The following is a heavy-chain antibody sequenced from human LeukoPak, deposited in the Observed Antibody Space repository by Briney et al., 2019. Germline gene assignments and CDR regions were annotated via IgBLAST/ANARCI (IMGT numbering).Heavy chain of an antibody. CDR3: AKDSAKKYDDY. D-gene: IGHD2/OR15-2a*01. CDR2: MSGSGGST. Sequence: GGSLRLSCAASGFTFSSYAMNWVRQAPGEGLEWVSGMSGSGGSTYYADSVKGRFTISRDNSKNTLYLQMNSLRAEDTAVYYCAKDSAKKYDDYWGQGTLVTVSS. V-gene: IGHV3-23*01. CDR1: GFTFSSYA. J-gene: IGHJ4*02.